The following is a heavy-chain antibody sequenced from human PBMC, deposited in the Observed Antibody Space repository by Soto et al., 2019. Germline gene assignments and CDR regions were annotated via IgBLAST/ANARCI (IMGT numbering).Heavy chain of an antibody. CDR3: GSLGHSYGSDAFDI. CDR1: GFTFSSYG. D-gene: IGHD5-18*01. CDR2: IWYDGSNK. Sequence: QVQLVESGGGVVQPGRSLRLSCAASGFTFSSYGMHWVRQAPGKGLEWVAVIWYDGSNKYYADSVKGRFTISRDNSKNTLYLKMNSLRAEDTAVYYCGSLGHSYGSDAFDIWGQGKMFTVSS. V-gene: IGHV3-33*01. J-gene: IGHJ3*02.